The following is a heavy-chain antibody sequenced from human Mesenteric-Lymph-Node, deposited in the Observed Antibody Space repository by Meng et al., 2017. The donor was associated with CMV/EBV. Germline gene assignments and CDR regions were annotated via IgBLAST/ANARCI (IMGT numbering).Heavy chain of an antibody. CDR1: GFTFSSNW. D-gene: IGHD6-25*01. J-gene: IGHJ4*02. CDR3: ARVDYTSDWETFDY. Sequence: GESLKISCADSGFTFSSNWMHWVRQAPGKGLVWVSRINSDGSGTNYADSVKGRFTISRDNAKNTLYLQMSSLRAEDTAVYYCARVDYTSDWETFDYWGQGTLVTVSS. V-gene: IGHV3-74*01. CDR2: INSDGSGT.